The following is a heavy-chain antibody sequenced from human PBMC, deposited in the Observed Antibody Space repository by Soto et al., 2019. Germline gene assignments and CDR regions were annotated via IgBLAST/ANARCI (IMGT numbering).Heavy chain of an antibody. CDR3: ARDPRYYYDSSGYAFDI. V-gene: IGHV1-69*13. Sequence: SVKVSCKASGGTFSSYAISWVRQAPGQGLEWMGGIIPIFGTANYVQKFQGRVTITADESTSTAYMELSSLRSEDTAVYYCARDPRYYYDSSGYAFDIWGQGTMVTVSS. CDR1: GGTFSSYA. J-gene: IGHJ3*02. CDR2: IIPIFGTA. D-gene: IGHD3-22*01.